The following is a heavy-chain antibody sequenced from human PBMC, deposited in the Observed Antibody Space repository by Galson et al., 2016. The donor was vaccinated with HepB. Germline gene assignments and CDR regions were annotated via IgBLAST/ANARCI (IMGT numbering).Heavy chain of an antibody. CDR1: GLTFSDFY. V-gene: IGHV3-11*06. J-gene: IGHJ5*02. Sequence: SLRLSCAASGLTFSDFYMSWIRQAPGKGLEWVSYISSSSSHPNYADSVKGRFTLSRDNDNNSLYLQMNSLRVEDTAVYYCARVDYGSGRSEVWFDTWGQGTLVTVSS. D-gene: IGHD6-19*01. CDR3: ARVDYGSGRSEVWFDT. CDR2: ISSSSSHP.